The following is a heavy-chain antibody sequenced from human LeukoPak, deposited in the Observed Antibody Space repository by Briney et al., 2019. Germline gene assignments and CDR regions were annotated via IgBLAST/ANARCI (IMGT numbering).Heavy chain of an antibody. Sequence: GASVKVSCKASGYTFTSYGISWVRQAPGQGLEWMGWISAYNGNTNYAQKLQGRVTMTTDTSTSTAYMELRSLRSDDTAVYYCARDSPRYCSSTSCPLDPMIDYWGQGTLVTVSS. CDR2: ISAYNGNT. CDR3: ARDSPRYCSSTSCPLDPMIDY. V-gene: IGHV1-18*01. J-gene: IGHJ4*02. D-gene: IGHD2-2*01. CDR1: GYTFTSYG.